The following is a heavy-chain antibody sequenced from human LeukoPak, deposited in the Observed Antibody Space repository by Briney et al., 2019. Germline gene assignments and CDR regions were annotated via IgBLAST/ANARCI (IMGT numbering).Heavy chain of an antibody. CDR3: ARRYSGSRYHFDY. CDR1: GYTFTTYW. D-gene: IGHD6-13*01. J-gene: IGHJ4*02. CDR2: IYPGDSDT. V-gene: IGHV5-51*01. Sequence: GESLKISCKGSGYTFTTYWIGWVRQMPGKGLEWMGIIYPGDSDTRYSPSFQGQVTFSADKSISTAYLQWSSLKASDTAMYYFARRYSGSRYHFDYWGQGTLVTVSS.